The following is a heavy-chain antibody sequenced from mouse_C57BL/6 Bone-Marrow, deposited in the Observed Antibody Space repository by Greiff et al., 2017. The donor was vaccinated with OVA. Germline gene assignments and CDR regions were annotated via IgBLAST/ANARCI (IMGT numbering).Heavy chain of an antibody. CDR2: INPYNGGT. V-gene: IGHV1-19*01. J-gene: IGHJ4*01. Sequence: EVQLQESGPVLAKPGASVKMSCKASGYTFTDYYMNWVKQSHGKSLEWIGVINPYNGGTSYNQKFKGKATLTVDKSSSTAYMELNSLTSEDSAVYYCASYYGPYAMDYWGQGTSVTVSS. CDR3: ASYYGPYAMDY. CDR1: GYTFTDYY. D-gene: IGHD1-2*01.